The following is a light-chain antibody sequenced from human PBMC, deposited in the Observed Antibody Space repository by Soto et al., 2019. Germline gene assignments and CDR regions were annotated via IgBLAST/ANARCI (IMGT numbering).Light chain of an antibody. CDR3: QQCYSLPLT. CDR1: QTITSY. J-gene: IGKJ4*01. CDR2: SAS. V-gene: IGKV1-39*01. Sequence: DIQMTQSPSSLSASVGDRVTITCRASQTITSYVNWYQQKPGKAPKLLIYSASILESGVPSRVSGSESGTYFTLTISSLQPEDFATYYCQQCYSLPLTFGGRTKVDIK.